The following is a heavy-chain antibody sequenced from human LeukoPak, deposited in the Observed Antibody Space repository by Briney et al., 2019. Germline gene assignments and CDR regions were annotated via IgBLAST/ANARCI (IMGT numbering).Heavy chain of an antibody. J-gene: IGHJ5*02. CDR2: IWHDGTNK. Sequence: GGSLRLSCAASGFTFSSYGIHWVRQAPGKGLEWVAVIWHDGTNKDYADFVKGRFTISRDNSKDTVYLQMNSLRAEDTAVYYCARGSGSYFNVVDPWGQGTLVTVSS. D-gene: IGHD3-10*01. V-gene: IGHV3-33*08. CDR3: ARGSGSYFNVVDP. CDR1: GFTFSSYG.